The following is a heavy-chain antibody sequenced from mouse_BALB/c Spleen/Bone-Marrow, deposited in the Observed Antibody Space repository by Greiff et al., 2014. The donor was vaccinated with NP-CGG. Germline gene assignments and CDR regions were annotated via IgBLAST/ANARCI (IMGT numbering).Heavy chain of an antibody. J-gene: IGHJ4*01. Sequence: VNLVESGPDLVAPSQSLSITCTVSGFSFTLYGVHWVRQSPGKGLEWLVVIWSDGTTTYNSALKSRLSISKDNSKSQVFLKLNSLQTDDTAMYYCARHERGYPYAMDYWGQGTSVTVSS. CDR3: ARHERGYPYAMDY. CDR1: GFSFTLYG. V-gene: IGHV2-6-2*01. D-gene: IGHD2-2*01. CDR2: IWSDGTT.